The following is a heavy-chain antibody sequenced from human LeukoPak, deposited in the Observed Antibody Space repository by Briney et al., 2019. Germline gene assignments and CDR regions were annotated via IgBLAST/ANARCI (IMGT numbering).Heavy chain of an antibody. V-gene: IGHV3-21*01. J-gene: IGHJ4*02. CDR2: ISSSSSYI. Sequence: GGSLRLSCAASGFTFSSYSMNWVRQAPGKGLEWDSSISSSSSYIYYADSVKGRFTISRDNAKNSLYLQMNSLRAEDTAVYYCARGQRGYSGYDPNFDYWGQGTLVTVSS. CDR3: ARGQRGYSGYDPNFDY. CDR1: GFTFSSYS. D-gene: IGHD5-12*01.